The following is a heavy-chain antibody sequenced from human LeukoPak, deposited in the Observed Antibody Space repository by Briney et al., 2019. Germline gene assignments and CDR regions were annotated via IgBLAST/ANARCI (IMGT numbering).Heavy chain of an antibody. CDR1: GFTFSNYA. J-gene: IGHJ4*02. CDR3: AKTVIDTTHFDR. D-gene: IGHD1-1*01. CDR2: ISGGGGTT. V-gene: IGHV3-23*01. Sequence: GGSLRLSCAASGFTFSNYAMHWVRQAPGKGLEWVSAISGGGGTTYYGDSVKGRFTVSRDNSKNTLYLQMNSLRAEDTAVYYCAKTVIDTTHFDRWGQGTLVTVS.